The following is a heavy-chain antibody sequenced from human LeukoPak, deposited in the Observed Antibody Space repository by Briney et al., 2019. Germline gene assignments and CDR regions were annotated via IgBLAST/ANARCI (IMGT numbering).Heavy chain of an antibody. CDR3: ASMEQLERNWFDP. CDR2: INHSGST. CDR1: GGSISSYY. V-gene: IGHV4-34*01. D-gene: IGHD6-13*01. Sequence: PSETLSLTCTVSGGSISSYYWSWIRQPPGKGLEWIGEINHSGSTNYNPSLKSRVTISVDTSKNQFSLKLSSVTAADTAVYYCASMEQLERNWFDPWGQGTLVTVSS. J-gene: IGHJ5*02.